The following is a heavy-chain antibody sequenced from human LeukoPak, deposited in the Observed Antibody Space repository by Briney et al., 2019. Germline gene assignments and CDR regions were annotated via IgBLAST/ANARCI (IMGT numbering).Heavy chain of an antibody. V-gene: IGHV1-69*06. CDR2: IIPIFGTA. Sequence: ASVKVSCKASGGTFSSYAISWVRQAPGQGLEWMGGIIPIFGTANYAQKSQGRVTITADKSTSTAYMELSSLRSEDTAVYYCAREGAYGNFDYWGQGTLVTVSS. J-gene: IGHJ4*02. D-gene: IGHD3-10*01. CDR3: AREGAYGNFDY. CDR1: GGTFSSYA.